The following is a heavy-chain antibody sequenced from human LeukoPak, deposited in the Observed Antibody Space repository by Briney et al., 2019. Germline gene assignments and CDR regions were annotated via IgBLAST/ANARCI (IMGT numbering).Heavy chain of an antibody. D-gene: IGHD3-9*01. J-gene: IGHJ6*02. CDR1: GVSFSGYY. V-gene: IGHV4-34*01. CDR2: INHSGST. Sequence: SETLSLTCAVYGVSFSGYYWSWLRQPPGKGLEWIGEINHSGSTNYNPSLKSRVTISVDTSKNQFSLKLSSVTAADTAVYYCARGETIRHDILTGSMGQGGMNVWGQGTTVTVSS. CDR3: ARGETIRHDILTGSMGQGGMNV.